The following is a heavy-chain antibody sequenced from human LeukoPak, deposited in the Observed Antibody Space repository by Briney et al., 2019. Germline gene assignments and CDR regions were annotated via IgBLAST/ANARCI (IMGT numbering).Heavy chain of an antibody. CDR1: GFTFSSYV. CDR3: ARARDSSGLYSV. CDR2: ISSNGGST. Sequence: PGGSLRLSCAASGFTFSSYVMHWVRQAPGKGLEYVSAISSNGGSTYYANSVKGRFTISRDNSKNTLYLQMGSLRADDMAVYYCARARDSSGLYSVWGQGTTVTVSS. V-gene: IGHV3-64*01. D-gene: IGHD3-22*01. J-gene: IGHJ6*02.